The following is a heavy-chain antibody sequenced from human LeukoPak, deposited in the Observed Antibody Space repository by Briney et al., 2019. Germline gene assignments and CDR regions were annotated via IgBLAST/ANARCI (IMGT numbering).Heavy chain of an antibody. V-gene: IGHV1-69*01. Sequence: GSSVKVSCKASGGTFSSYAISWVRQAPGQGLEWMGGIIPIFGTANYAQKFQGRVTITADESTSTAYMELSGLRSEDTAVYYCARDCSSTSCPRGGMDVWGQGTTVTVSS. CDR1: GGTFSSYA. J-gene: IGHJ6*02. CDR2: IIPIFGTA. D-gene: IGHD2-2*01. CDR3: ARDCSSTSCPRGGMDV.